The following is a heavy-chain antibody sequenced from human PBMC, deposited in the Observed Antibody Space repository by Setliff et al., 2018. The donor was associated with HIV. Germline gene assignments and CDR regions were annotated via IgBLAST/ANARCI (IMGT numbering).Heavy chain of an antibody. J-gene: IGHJ4*02. V-gene: IGHV4-34*01. D-gene: IGHD2-21*02. CDR3: ARGVPLLPPHH. Sequence: SETLSLTWAVYCGSFSGYSWNWIRQSPGKGLEWIGEINHSGSTNYNPSLKSRVTISVDTSKNQFSLKLSSVTPADTAVYSFARGVPLLPPHHWGQGTLVPGSS. CDR1: CGSFSGYS. CDR2: INHSGST.